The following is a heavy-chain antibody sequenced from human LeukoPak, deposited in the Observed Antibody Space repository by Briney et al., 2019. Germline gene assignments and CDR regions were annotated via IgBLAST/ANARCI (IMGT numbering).Heavy chain of an antibody. Sequence: GGSLRLSCAASGFTLSDYYMDWVRQAPGKGLEWLGRTRNKANSYTTEYAASVKGRVTISRDASKSSLYLQMNNLKAEDTAMYYCSRALYYDRSTYCNDYWGQGTLVTVSS. CDR3: SRALYYDRSTYCNDY. D-gene: IGHD3-22*01. V-gene: IGHV3-72*01. J-gene: IGHJ4*02. CDR2: TRNKANSYTT. CDR1: GFTLSDYY.